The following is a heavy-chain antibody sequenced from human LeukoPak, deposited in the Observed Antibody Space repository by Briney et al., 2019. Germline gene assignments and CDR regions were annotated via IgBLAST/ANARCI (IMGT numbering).Heavy chain of an antibody. Sequence: SETLSLTCTVSGGSISSYYWSWIRQPPGKGLEWIGYIYYSGSTNYNPSLKNRVTISVDTSKNQFSLKLSSVTAADTAVYYCARAMGYCSGGSCRNYYYYMDVWGKGTTVTVSS. D-gene: IGHD2-15*01. CDR1: GGSISSYY. V-gene: IGHV4-59*01. J-gene: IGHJ6*03. CDR2: IYYSGST. CDR3: ARAMGYCSGGSCRNYYYYMDV.